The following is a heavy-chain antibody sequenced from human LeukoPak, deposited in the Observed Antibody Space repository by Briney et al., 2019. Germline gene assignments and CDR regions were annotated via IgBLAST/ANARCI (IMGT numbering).Heavy chain of an antibody. J-gene: IGHJ6*02. CDR1: GFIFSSYW. CDR3: AREHTMAGTTFFYYYGMDV. D-gene: IGHD2/OR15-2a*01. V-gene: IGHV3-7*04. CDR2: IKQDGSER. Sequence: PGGSLRLSCAASGFIFSSYWMSWVRQAPGEGLEWVANIKQDGSERYYVDSVKGRFTISRDNAKNSLYLQMDSLRAEDTAVYYCAREHTMAGTTFFYYYGMDVWGQGTTVTVSS.